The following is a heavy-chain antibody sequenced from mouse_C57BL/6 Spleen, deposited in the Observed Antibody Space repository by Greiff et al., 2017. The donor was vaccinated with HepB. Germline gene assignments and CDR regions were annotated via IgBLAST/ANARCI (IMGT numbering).Heavy chain of an antibody. D-gene: IGHD2-5*01. CDR1: GFTFSDYY. CDR2: INYDGSST. V-gene: IGHV5-16*01. CDR3: AREKSNSYYYAMDY. J-gene: IGHJ4*01. Sequence: EVQRVESEGGLVQPGSSMKLSCTASGFTFSDYYMAWVRQVPEKGLEWVANINYDGSSTYYLDSLKSRFIISRDNAKNILYLQMSSLKSEDTATYYGAREKSNSYYYAMDYWGQGPSATVPS.